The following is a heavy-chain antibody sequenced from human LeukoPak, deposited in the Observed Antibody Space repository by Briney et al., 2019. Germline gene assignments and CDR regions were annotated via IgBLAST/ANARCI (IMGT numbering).Heavy chain of an antibody. CDR1: GFTFSSYA. Sequence: GGSLRLSCAASGFTFSSYAMHWVRQAPGEGLEWVAVMSYDGSNKHYADSVKGRFTISRDNSKNTLYLQMNSLGAEDTAVYYCARDSAAANYYGMDVWGQGTTVTVSS. V-gene: IGHV3-30*04. D-gene: IGHD6-13*01. J-gene: IGHJ6*02. CDR3: ARDSAAANYYGMDV. CDR2: MSYDGSNK.